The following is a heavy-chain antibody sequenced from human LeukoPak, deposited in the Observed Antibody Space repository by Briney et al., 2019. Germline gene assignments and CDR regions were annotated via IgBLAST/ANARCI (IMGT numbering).Heavy chain of an antibody. J-gene: IGHJ5*02. CDR3: ARATVRVRGVNLYNWFDP. CDR2: IYYSGST. CDR1: GGSISSYY. Sequence: SETLSLTCTVSGGSISSYYWSWIRQPPGKGLEWIGYIYYSGSTNYNPSLKSRVTISVDTSKNQFSLKLSSVTAADTAVYYCARATVRVRGVNLYNWFDPWGQGTLVTVSS. V-gene: IGHV4-59*01. D-gene: IGHD3-10*01.